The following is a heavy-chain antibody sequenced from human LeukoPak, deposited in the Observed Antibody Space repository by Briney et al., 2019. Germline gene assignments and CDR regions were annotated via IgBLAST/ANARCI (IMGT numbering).Heavy chain of an antibody. CDR2: ISYDGNYK. CDR3: ARGEYDLLTGVYNTYGIDV. J-gene: IGHJ6*02. CDR1: GFIFSSYA. Sequence: GGSLRLSCVASGFIFSSYALHWVRQAPGKGLEWVAVISYDGNYKYYADSVKGRFTISRDNSKNTLFLQMNSLRPEDTAVYYCARGEYDLLTGVYNTYGIDVWGQGTTVTVSS. D-gene: IGHD3-9*01. V-gene: IGHV3-30-3*01.